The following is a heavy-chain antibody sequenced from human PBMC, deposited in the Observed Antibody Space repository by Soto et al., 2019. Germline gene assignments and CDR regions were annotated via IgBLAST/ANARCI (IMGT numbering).Heavy chain of an antibody. CDR3: AREPGVSSGWYVDY. CDR2: SSNSGTFA. Sequence: LRLSCAASGFTFSDYYMSWVRQAPGRGLEWISYSSNSGTFARYATSVKGRFSISRDNANNSLYLEMNSLRVEDTAVYYCAREPGVSSGWYVDYWGQGTLVTVSS. CDR1: GFTFSDYY. D-gene: IGHD6-19*01. V-gene: IGHV3-11*06. J-gene: IGHJ4*02.